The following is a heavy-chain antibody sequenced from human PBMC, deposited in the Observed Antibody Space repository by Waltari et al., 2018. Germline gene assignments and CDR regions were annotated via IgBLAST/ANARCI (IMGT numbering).Heavy chain of an antibody. CDR2: ISAYNGNT. D-gene: IGHD6-13*01. CDR1: GYTFTSYG. Sequence: QVQLVQSGAEVKKPGASVKVSCKASGYTFTSYGISWVRQAPGQGLEWRGWISAYNGNTNYAQKLQGRVTMTTDTSTSTAYMELRSLRSDDTAVYYCARDWWQQLGKTKGVAYYYYGMDVWGQGTTVTVSS. CDR3: ARDWWQQLGKTKGVAYYYYGMDV. V-gene: IGHV1-18*01. J-gene: IGHJ6*02.